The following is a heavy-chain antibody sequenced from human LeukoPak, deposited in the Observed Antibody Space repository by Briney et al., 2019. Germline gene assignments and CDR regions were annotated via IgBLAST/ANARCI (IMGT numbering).Heavy chain of an antibody. D-gene: IGHD3-3*01. Sequence: SETLSLTCTVSGGSISSYYWSWIRQPAGKGLEWIGRIFTSENTNYNPSLKSRVTMSVDTSKNQFSLKLSSVTAADTAVYYCARDLWTAYDFWSGYGSFDPWGQGTLVTVSS. CDR2: IFTSENT. CDR3: ARDLWTAYDFWSGYGSFDP. V-gene: IGHV4-4*07. J-gene: IGHJ5*02. CDR1: GGSISSYY.